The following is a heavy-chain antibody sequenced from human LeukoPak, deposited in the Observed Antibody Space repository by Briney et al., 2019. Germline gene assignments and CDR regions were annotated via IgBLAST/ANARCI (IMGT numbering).Heavy chain of an antibody. J-gene: IGHJ6*03. CDR2: ISAYNGNT. D-gene: IGHD5-12*01. CDR1: GYTFTSYG. CDR3: AREAPGYDYYYYYYMDV. Sequence: ASVKVSCKASGYTFTSYGISWVRQAPGQGLEWMGWISAYNGNTNYAQKLQGRVTMTTDTSTSTAYMGLRSLRSDDTAVYYCAREAPGYDYYYYYYMDVWGKGTTVTVSS. V-gene: IGHV1-18*01.